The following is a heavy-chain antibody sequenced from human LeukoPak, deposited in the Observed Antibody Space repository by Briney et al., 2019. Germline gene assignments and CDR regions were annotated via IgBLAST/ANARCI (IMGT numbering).Heavy chain of an antibody. Sequence: SETLSLTCTVSGGSISSYYWSRIRQPAGKGLEWIGRIYTSGSTNYNPSLKSRVTMSVDTSKNQFSLKLSSVTAADTAVYYCASQPYSGYGGNNWFDPWGQGTLVTVPS. CDR3: ASQPYSGYGGNNWFDP. CDR2: IYTSGST. J-gene: IGHJ5*02. D-gene: IGHD5-12*01. V-gene: IGHV4-4*07. CDR1: GGSISSYY.